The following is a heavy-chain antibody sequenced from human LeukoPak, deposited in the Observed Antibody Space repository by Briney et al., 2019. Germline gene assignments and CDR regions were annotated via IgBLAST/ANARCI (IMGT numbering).Heavy chain of an antibody. Sequence: PGGSLRLSCAASGFTFSSYGMHWVRQAPGKGLEWVAFIRYDGSNKYYTDSVKGRFTISRDNSKNTLYLQMNSLRAEDTAVYYCAKDRLFGIVVVPAAFDYWGQETLVTVSS. CDR3: AKDRLFGIVVVPAAFDY. J-gene: IGHJ4*02. CDR1: GFTFSSYG. V-gene: IGHV3-30*02. CDR2: IRYDGSNK. D-gene: IGHD2-2*01.